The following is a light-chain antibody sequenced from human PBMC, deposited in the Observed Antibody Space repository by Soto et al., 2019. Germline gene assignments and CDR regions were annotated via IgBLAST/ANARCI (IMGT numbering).Light chain of an antibody. V-gene: IGKV3-20*01. J-gene: IGKJ5*01. Sequence: EIVLTQSPGTLSLSPGERATLSCRASQSVSSSYLAWYQQKPGQAPRLLIYGASSRATGIPDRFSDSGSGTVFTLTNSRLEPEDFAVYYCQQYGSSPAITFGQGTRLEIK. CDR1: QSVSSSY. CDR3: QQYGSSPAIT. CDR2: GAS.